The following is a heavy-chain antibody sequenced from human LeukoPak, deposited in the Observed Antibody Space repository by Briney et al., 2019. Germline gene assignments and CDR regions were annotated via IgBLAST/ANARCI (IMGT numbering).Heavy chain of an antibody. D-gene: IGHD5-18*01. V-gene: IGHV1-2*02. Sequence: GASVKVSCKASGYTFTGYYMHWVRQAPGQGLEWMGWINPNSGGTNYAQKFQGRVTMTRDTSISTAYMELSRLRSDDTAVYYCARTAIQLWPWYYYYYMDVWGKGTTVTVSS. CDR2: INPNSGGT. CDR3: ARTAIQLWPWYYYYYMDV. CDR1: GYTFTGYY. J-gene: IGHJ6*03.